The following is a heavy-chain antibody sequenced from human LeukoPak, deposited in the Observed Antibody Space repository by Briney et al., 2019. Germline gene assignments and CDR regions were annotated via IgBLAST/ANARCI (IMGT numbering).Heavy chain of an antibody. CDR2: INPSGGST. D-gene: IGHD3-16*02. CDR1: GYTFTSYY. V-gene: IGHV1-46*01. Sequence: ASVKVSCKASGYTFTSYYMHWVRQAPGQGLEWMGIINPSGGSTSYAQKFQGRVTMTRDTSTSTVYMELSSLRSEDTAVYYCARGGYDYVWGSYRLENYFDYWGQGTLVTVSS. CDR3: ARGGYDYVWGSYRLENYFDY. J-gene: IGHJ4*02.